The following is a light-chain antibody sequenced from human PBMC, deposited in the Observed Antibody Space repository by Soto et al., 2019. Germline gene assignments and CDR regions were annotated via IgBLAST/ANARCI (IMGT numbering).Light chain of an antibody. Sequence: QSVLTQPASVSGSPGQSITISCTGTSSDIGGYNYVSWYQQHPGKAPKLMIYDVSNRPSGVSKHFSGSKSGNTASLTISGLQAEDEADYYCSSYTSRSTGVFGTGTKVT. V-gene: IGLV2-14*01. CDR1: SSDIGGYNY. CDR2: DVS. J-gene: IGLJ1*01. CDR3: SSYTSRSTGV.